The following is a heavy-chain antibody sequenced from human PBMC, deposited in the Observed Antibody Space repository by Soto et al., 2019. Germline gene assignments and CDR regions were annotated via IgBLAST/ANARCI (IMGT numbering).Heavy chain of an antibody. CDR2: IYDSGST. J-gene: IGHJ4*02. V-gene: IGHV4-31*03. Sequence: QVQLQESGPGLVRPSQTLSLTCTVSGASVNSDVYYWTWIRQHPEKGLEWIGYIYDSGSTYYNPSLESRVTISLDRPNNQFSLNLKSVTAADTAIYYCARAPHYEILAAIDYWGQGTLVTVSS. CDR3: ARAPHYEILAAIDY. D-gene: IGHD3-9*01. CDR1: GASVNSDVYY.